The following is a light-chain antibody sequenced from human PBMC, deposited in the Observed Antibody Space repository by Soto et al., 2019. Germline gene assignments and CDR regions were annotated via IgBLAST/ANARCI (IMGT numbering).Light chain of an antibody. CDR1: ENSASY. CDR3: QQTFSLPYT. Sequence: IQMTQSPSSLSASVGDRVTVNCRTSENSASYVSWFQQRPGKAPNLLIYSASTLHTGVSSRFSGNGSGTHFTLTVERLQAEDVPTYYCQQTFSLPYTVGQGTKVEI. J-gene: IGKJ2*01. V-gene: IGKV1-39*01. CDR2: SAS.